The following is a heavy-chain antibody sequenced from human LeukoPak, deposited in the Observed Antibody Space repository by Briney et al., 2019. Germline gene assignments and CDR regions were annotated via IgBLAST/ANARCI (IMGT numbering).Heavy chain of an antibody. D-gene: IGHD3-9*01. J-gene: IGHJ4*02. V-gene: IGHV6-1*01. CDR3: ARTASVNYDILTGYYIRGVYYFDY. CDR2: TYYRSKWYN. Sequence: SQTLSLTCAISGDSVFSNSAAWNWIRQSPSRGLEWLGRTYYRSKWYNDYAVSVKSRITINPDTSKNQFSLQLNSVTPEDTAVYYCARTASVNYDILTGYYIRGVYYFDYWGQGTLVTVSS. CDR1: GDSVFSNSAA.